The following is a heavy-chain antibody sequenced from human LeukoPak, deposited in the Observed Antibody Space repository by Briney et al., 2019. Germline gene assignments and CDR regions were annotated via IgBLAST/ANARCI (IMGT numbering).Heavy chain of an antibody. J-gene: IGHJ3*02. CDR3: ARQAYGSRFDAFDI. D-gene: IGHD3-22*01. V-gene: IGHV5-51*01. Sequence: GESLKISCEASGYKFTTDYIGWVRQMPGKGLEWMGIIYPDDSETNYSPSFKGQVTMSVDKSITTAFLQWSSLKASDTAMYYCARQAYGSRFDAFDIWGQGTMATVSS. CDR2: IYPDDSET. CDR1: GYKFTTDY.